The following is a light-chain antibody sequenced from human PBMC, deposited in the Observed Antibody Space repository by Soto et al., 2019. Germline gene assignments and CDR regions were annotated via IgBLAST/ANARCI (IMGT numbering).Light chain of an antibody. CDR1: QSVLKSSNKKNC. CDR3: QQYYTTIT. CDR2: LAS. V-gene: IGKV4-1*01. J-gene: IGKJ4*01. Sequence: DIVMTQSPDSLALSLGERATINCKSSQSVLKSSNKKNCLAWYQQKPGQSPKLLINLASTRESGVPDRFSGSGSGTDFTLTISSLQAEDVAVYYCQQYYTTITFGGGTKVEIK.